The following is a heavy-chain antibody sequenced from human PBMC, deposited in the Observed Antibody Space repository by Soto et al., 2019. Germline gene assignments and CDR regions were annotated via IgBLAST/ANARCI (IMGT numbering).Heavy chain of an antibody. CDR3: AKEVSSRRWFDP. CDR1: GASIRSYH. V-gene: IGHV4-4*07. Sequence: SETLSLTCAVSGASIRSYHWSWIRQPAGKGLEWIGRMQHTGNTNYNPSLKSRVTMSVDTSKNQISLKMTSVTAADTAVYFCAKEVSSRRWFDPWGQGILVTVSS. CDR2: MQHTGNT. J-gene: IGHJ5*02.